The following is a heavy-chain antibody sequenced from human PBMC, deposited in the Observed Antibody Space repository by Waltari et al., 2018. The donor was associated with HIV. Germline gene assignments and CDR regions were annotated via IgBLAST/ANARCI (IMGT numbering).Heavy chain of an antibody. CDR3: ARSRSDAFDL. Sequence: EVQLVESGGGLVQPGGSLRLSCEATGPTPSSDWMTWVRQAPGKGLEWVANIKEDGSEKWYVDSVKGRFTISRDNAKNSVYLQMNSLRAEDTAVYYCARSRSDAFDLWGQGTMVTVSS. J-gene: IGHJ3*01. CDR1: GPTPSSDW. V-gene: IGHV3-7*01. CDR2: IKEDGSEK.